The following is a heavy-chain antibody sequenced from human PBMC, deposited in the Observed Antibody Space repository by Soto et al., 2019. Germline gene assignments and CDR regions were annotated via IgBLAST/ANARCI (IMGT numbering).Heavy chain of an antibody. J-gene: IGHJ3*02. Sequence: AGGSLRLSCVASGFHFSSYVMSWVRQTPGQGLEWVSGISGSGGRTYYADSVKGRFTISRDNSNNTLSLQMHILRVEDTAVYFCAKGGYYSLFDIWGQGTMVTVSS. CDR3: AKGGYYSLFDI. CDR1: GFHFSSYV. CDR2: ISGSGGRT. D-gene: IGHD3-16*01. V-gene: IGHV3-23*01.